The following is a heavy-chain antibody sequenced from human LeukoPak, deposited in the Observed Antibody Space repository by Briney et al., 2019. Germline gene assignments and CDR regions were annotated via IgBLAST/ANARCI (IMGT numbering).Heavy chain of an antibody. V-gene: IGHV1-18*01. Sequence: GASVKVSCKASVYTFTIYGISWVRQAPGQGGGWVGWISAYNGNTNYAQKLQSRVTMTTDTSTSTAYMELRSLRSDDTAVYYCARDSSGYIHKVDYWGQGTLVTVSS. CDR2: ISAYNGNT. D-gene: IGHD3-22*01. CDR3: ARDSSGYIHKVDY. CDR1: VYTFTIYG. J-gene: IGHJ4*02.